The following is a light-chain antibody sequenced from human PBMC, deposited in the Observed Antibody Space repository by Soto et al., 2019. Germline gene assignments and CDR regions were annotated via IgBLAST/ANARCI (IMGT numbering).Light chain of an antibody. CDR3: SSYVGSSTLL. CDR2: EGS. CDR1: SRDVGNYNL. Sequence: QSALTQPASVSGSPGQSITISCTGTSRDVGNYNLASWYQQHPGKAPKLMIFEGSKRPSGVSHRFSGSKSGYTASLPISGLQAEDEADYYCSSYVGSSTLLFGVGTKLTVL. J-gene: IGLJ2*01. V-gene: IGLV2-23*01.